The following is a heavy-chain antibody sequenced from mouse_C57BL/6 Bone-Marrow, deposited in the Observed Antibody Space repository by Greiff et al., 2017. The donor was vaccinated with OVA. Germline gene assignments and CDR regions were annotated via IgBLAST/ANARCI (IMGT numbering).Heavy chain of an antibody. V-gene: IGHV1-82*01. D-gene: IGHD1-1*01. Sequence: QVQLQQSGPELVKPGASVKISCKASGYAFSSSWMNWVKQRPGKGLEWIGRIYPGDGDTNYNGKFKGKATLTADKSSSTAYMQLSSLTSEDSAVYFCARSGAVSRYFDGWGTGTTVTVSS. J-gene: IGHJ1*03. CDR1: GYAFSSSW. CDR3: ARSGAVSRYFDG. CDR2: IYPGDGDT.